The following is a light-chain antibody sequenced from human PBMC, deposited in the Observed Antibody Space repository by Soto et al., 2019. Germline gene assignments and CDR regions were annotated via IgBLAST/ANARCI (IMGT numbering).Light chain of an antibody. V-gene: IGKV1-27*01. CDR1: QGISNY. J-gene: IGKJ3*01. Sequence: DIQMTQSPSSLAASVGDRVTISCRASQGISNYLAWYQQKPGKAPKLLIYATSTLQSGVSSRFTGSGSGTAVTLTISSLQPEDVATYYCQKYNWPPFTFRPGTKVDI. CDR3: QKYNWPPFT. CDR2: ATS.